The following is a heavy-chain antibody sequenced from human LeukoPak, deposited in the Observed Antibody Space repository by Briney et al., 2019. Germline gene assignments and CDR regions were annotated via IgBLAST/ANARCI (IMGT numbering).Heavy chain of an antibody. J-gene: IGHJ3*02. CDR1: GFTFSSSA. CDR2: ISNNGGYT. Sequence: GGSLRLSCAASGFTFSSSAMSWVRQAPGKGLEWVSAISNNGGYTYYADSVQGRFTISRDNSKSTLCLQMNSLRAEDTAVYYCAKVRSNKSGGGDAFDIWGQGTMVTVSS. CDR3: AKVRSNKSGGGDAFDI. D-gene: IGHD2-15*01. V-gene: IGHV3-23*01.